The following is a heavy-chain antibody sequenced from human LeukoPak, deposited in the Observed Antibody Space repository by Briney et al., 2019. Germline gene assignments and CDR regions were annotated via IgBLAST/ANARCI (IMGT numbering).Heavy chain of an antibody. Sequence: SETLSLTCAVYGGSFSGYYWNWIRQPPGKGLEWIGEINHSGSTNYNPSLKSRVTISVDTSKNQFSLKLSSVTAADTAVYYCARHVRSNYAPLDYWGQGTLVTVSS. J-gene: IGHJ4*02. CDR3: ARHVRSNYAPLDY. D-gene: IGHD4-11*01. CDR2: INHSGST. V-gene: IGHV4-34*01. CDR1: GGSFSGYY.